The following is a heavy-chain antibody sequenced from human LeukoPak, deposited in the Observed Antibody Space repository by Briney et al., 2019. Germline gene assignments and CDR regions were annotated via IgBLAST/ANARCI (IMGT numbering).Heavy chain of an antibody. J-gene: IGHJ3*02. CDR1: GGTFSSYA. Sequence: SVKVSCKASGGTFSSYAISWVRQAPGQGLEWMGGIIPIFGSANYAQKFQGRVTITTDGSTSTAYMELSSLRSEDTAVYYCARDLSRYSSSDDAFDIWGQGTMVTVSS. CDR2: IIPIFGSA. D-gene: IGHD6-6*01. V-gene: IGHV1-69*05. CDR3: ARDLSRYSSSDDAFDI.